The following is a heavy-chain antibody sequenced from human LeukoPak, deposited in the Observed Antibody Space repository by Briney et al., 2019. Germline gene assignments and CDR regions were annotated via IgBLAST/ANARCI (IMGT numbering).Heavy chain of an antibody. CDR3: ARYSSGWYVDY. J-gene: IGHJ4*02. D-gene: IGHD6-19*01. CDR2: INHSGST. V-gene: IGHV4-34*01. CDR1: GGSFSGYY. Sequence: PSETLSLTCAVYGGSFSGYYWSWIRQPPGKGLEWIGEINHSGSTNYNPSLKSRVTISVDTSKNQFSLKLSSVTAADTAVYYCARYSSGWYVDYWGQGTLVTVSS.